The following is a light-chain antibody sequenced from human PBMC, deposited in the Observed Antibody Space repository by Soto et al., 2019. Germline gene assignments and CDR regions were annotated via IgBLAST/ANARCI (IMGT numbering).Light chain of an antibody. CDR1: QSVSSSF. CDR3: QQYGSSMYT. CDR2: GAS. J-gene: IGKJ2*01. V-gene: IGKV3-20*01. Sequence: IVVTQSPGTLSLSPGERATLSCRASQSVSSSFLAWYQQKPGQAPRLLIYGASSRATGIPDRFSGSASGTDFTLTISRLEPEDFAMYYCQQYGSSMYTFGQGTKLEI.